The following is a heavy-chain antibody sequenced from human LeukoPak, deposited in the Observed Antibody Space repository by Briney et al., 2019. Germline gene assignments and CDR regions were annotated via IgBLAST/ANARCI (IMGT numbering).Heavy chain of an antibody. CDR1: GFSFGDYA. J-gene: IGHJ4*02. V-gene: IGHV3-74*01. CDR2: INSDGSST. CDR3: ARSPYFDY. Sequence: GRSLRLSCAASGFSFGDYAMGWVRQAPGKGLVWVSRINSDGSSTSYADSVKGRFTISRDNAKNTLYLQMNSLRAEDTAVYYCARSPYFDYWGQGTLVTVSS.